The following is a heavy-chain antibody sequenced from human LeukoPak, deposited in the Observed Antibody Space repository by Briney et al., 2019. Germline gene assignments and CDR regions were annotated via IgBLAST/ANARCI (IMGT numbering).Heavy chain of an antibody. V-gene: IGHV1-46*01. CDR1: GYTFTIYY. CDR3: ARGDGYSSSWYYFDY. J-gene: IGHJ4*02. Sequence: GASVTVSFKASGYTFTIYYMHWVRQAPGQGLEWMGIINPSGGSTSYAQKFQGRVTMTRDTSTSTVYMELSSLRSEDTVVYYCARGDGYSSSWYYFDYWGQGTLVTVSS. CDR2: INPSGGST. D-gene: IGHD6-13*01.